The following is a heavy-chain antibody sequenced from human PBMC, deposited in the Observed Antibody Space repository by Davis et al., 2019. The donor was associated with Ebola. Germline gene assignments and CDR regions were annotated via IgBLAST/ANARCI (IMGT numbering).Heavy chain of an antibody. V-gene: IGHV3-21*01. D-gene: IGHD3/OR15-3a*01. J-gene: IGHJ4*02. CDR3: ARDGTVNVASLDY. CDR2: ISSSSSYI. CDR1: GFTFSSYS. Sequence: PGGSLRLSCAASGFTFSSYSMNWVRQAPGKGLEWVSSISSSSSYIYYADSVKGRFTISRDNAKNSLYLHMNSLRAEDTAVYYCARDGTVNVASLDYWGQGILVTVSS.